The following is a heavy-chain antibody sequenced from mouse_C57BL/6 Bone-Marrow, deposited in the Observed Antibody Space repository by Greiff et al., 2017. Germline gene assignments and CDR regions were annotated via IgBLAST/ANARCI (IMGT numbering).Heavy chain of an antibody. V-gene: IGHV1-69*01. Sequence: VQLQQSGAELVMPGASVKLSCKASGYTFTSYWMHWVKQRPGQGLEWIGEIDPSDSYTNYNQKFKGKSTLTVDKSSSPAYMQLSSLTSEDSAVYYCARLGGGYWGQGTTLTVSA. CDR2: IDPSDSYT. CDR1: GYTFTSYW. J-gene: IGHJ2*01. CDR3: ARLGGGY.